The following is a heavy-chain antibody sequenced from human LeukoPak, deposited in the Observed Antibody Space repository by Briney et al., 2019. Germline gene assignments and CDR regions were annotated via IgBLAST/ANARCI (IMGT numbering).Heavy chain of an antibody. D-gene: IGHD6-19*01. CDR3: AKDLPAVAYLHGVFDI. Sequence: PGGSLRLSCAASGFTFSSYAMSWVRHAPGKGLEWVSGISGSGGSTYYADSVKGRFTISRDNSNSTLYLQRNSLRAEDTAVYFCAKDLPAVAYLHGVFDIWGQGTMVTVSS. CDR1: GFTFSSYA. J-gene: IGHJ3*02. V-gene: IGHV3-23*01. CDR2: ISGSGGST.